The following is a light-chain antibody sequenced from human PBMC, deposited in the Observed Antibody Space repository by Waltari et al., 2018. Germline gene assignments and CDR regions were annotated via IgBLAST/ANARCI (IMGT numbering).Light chain of an antibody. J-gene: IGKJ4*01. V-gene: IGKV2D-29*01. CDR3: MQTLQTPLT. CDR2: GVS. CDR1: LSLLHSNGNTY. Sequence: MTQTPLSLPVTPGEPASISCRSSLSLLHSNGNTYLYWYLQKPGQPPRLLVYGVSNRFSGVPDRFSGSGSGTDFTLTISRVEAEDVGVYYCMQTLQTPLTFGGGTRVEIK.